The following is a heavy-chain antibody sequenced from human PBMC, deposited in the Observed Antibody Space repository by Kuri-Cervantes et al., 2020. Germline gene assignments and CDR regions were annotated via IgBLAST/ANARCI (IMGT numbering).Heavy chain of an antibody. CDR3: ARDSPNYYYYYMDV. Sequence: GESLKISCAASGFTFSSYEMNWVRQAPGKGLEWVSYISSSGSTIYYADSVKGRFTISRDNSKNTLYLQMNSLRAEDTAVCFCARDSPNYYYYYMDVWGKGRTVTVSS. J-gene: IGHJ6*03. V-gene: IGHV3-48*03. CDR2: ISSSGSTI. CDR1: GFTFSSYE.